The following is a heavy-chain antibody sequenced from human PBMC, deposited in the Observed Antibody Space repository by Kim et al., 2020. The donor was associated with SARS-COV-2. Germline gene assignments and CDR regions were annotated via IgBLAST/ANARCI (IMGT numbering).Heavy chain of an antibody. V-gene: IGHV3-48*02. CDR2: ISSSSSTI. D-gene: IGHD5-12*01. CDR1: GFTFSSYS. J-gene: IGHJ6*02. Sequence: GGSLRLSCAASGFTFSSYSMNWVRQAPGKGLEWVSYISSSSSTIYYADSVKGRCTTTRDNAKKSLYLQMNSLRDEDTAVYYCFIVATTFEYYYYGMDVWGQGTTVTVSS. CDR3: FIVATTFEYYYYGMDV.